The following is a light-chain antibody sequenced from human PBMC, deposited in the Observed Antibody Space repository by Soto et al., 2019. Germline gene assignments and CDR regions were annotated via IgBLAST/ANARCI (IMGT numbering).Light chain of an antibody. CDR2: GAS. CDR3: HEIDTSRT. J-gene: IGKJ1*01. Sequence: EIVLTQSPGTLSLSPGERATLSCRASQSVSSSYLAWYQQKPGQAPRLLIYGASSRATGIPDRFSGSGSGTDFTLTISRLEPDDFAEYYCHEIDTSRTFGEVTIVEI. CDR1: QSVSSSY. V-gene: IGKV3-20*01.